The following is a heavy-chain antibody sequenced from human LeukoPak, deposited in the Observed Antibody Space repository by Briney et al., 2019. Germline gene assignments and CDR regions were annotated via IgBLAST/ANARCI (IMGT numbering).Heavy chain of an antibody. CDR1: GYSFTTYW. CDR3: VRQRNWAVDY. D-gene: IGHD7-27*01. Sequence: KISCKGSGYSFTTYWIGWVRQMPGKGLEWMGIIYPGDSDRRNSPSFQGQVTISADKSISTAYLQWSSLTASDTAMYYCVRQRNWAVDYWGQGTLVTVSS. CDR2: IYPGDSDR. V-gene: IGHV5-51*01. J-gene: IGHJ4*02.